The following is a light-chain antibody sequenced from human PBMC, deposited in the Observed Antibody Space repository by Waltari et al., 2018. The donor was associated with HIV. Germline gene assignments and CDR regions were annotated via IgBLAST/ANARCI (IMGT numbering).Light chain of an antibody. V-gene: IGLV3-21*02. J-gene: IGLJ2*01. CDR3: QVWDSSSDHTRV. CDR1: NIGSKS. CDR2: DDS. Sequence: SYVLTQPPSVSVAPGQTAGITCGGNNIGSKSVHWYQQKPGQAPVLVVYDDSDRPSGIPERFSGSNSGNTATLTISRVEAGDEADYYCQVWDSSSDHTRVFGGGTKLTVL.